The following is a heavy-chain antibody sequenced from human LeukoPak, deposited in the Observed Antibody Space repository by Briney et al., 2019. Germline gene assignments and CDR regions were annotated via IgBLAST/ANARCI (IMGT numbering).Heavy chain of an antibody. CDR3: ARAGRYYDYVWGSHRLWDY. CDR1: GFTFDDYG. V-gene: IGHV3-20*04. CDR2: INWSGGST. Sequence: PGGSLRLSCAASGFTFDDYGMSWVRQAPGKGLEWVSGINWSGGSTGYADSVKGRFTISRDNAKNSLYLQMNSLRAEDTAVYYCARAGRYYDYVWGSHRLWDYWGQGTLVTVSS. J-gene: IGHJ4*02. D-gene: IGHD3-16*02.